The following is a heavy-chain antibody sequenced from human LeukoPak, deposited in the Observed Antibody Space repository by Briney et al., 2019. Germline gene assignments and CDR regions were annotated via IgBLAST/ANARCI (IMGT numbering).Heavy chain of an antibody. Sequence: SETLSLTCTVSAGSISSYYWSWIRQPPGKGPEWIGYIYYSGSTNYNPSLKSRVTISVDTSKNQFSLKLSSVTAADTAVYYCARVLMTTDAFDIWGQGTMVTVSS. CDR1: AGSISSYY. D-gene: IGHD4-11*01. CDR3: ARVLMTTDAFDI. J-gene: IGHJ3*02. V-gene: IGHV4-59*01. CDR2: IYYSGST.